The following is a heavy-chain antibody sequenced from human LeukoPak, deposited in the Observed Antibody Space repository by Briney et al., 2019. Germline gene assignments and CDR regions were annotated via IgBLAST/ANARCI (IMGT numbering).Heavy chain of an antibody. V-gene: IGHV4-59*11. CDR3: ARFSAGCSTSSCYLTY. D-gene: IGHD2-2*01. CDR2: IHDTGST. CDR1: GGSLSSHY. Sequence: SETLSLTCSVSGGSLSSHYWSWIRQPPGKGLELIGHIHDTGSTFYNPSLRGRVTISLDTSNNQFSLKLTSMTAADTAVYYCARFSAGCSTSSCYLTYWGQGTLVTVS. J-gene: IGHJ4*02.